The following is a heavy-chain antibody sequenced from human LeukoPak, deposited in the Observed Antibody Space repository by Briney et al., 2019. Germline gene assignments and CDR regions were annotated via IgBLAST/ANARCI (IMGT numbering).Heavy chain of an antibody. CDR1: GFTLSNAW. J-gene: IGHJ4*02. CDR2: IYSGGST. Sequence: GGSLRLSCAASGFTLSNAWMSWVRQAPGKGLEWVSVIYSGGSTYYADSVKGRFTISRDNSKNKLYLQMNSLRAEDTAVYYCARGGRDGYFDYWGQGTLVTVSS. D-gene: IGHD5-24*01. CDR3: ARGGRDGYFDY. V-gene: IGHV3-53*01.